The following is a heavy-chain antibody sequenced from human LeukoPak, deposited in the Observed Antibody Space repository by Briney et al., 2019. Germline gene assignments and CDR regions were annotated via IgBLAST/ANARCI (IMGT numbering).Heavy chain of an antibody. CDR3: AKKGYTHFDY. D-gene: IGHD5-24*01. V-gene: IGHV3-21*04. J-gene: IGHJ4*02. CDR1: GFTFSSYS. CDR2: ISSSSSYI. Sequence: GGSLRLSCAASGFTFSSYSMNWVRQAPGKGLEWVSSISSSSSYIYYADSVKGRFTISRDNSKNTLYLQMNSLRAEDTAVYYCAKKGYTHFDYWGQGTLVTVSS.